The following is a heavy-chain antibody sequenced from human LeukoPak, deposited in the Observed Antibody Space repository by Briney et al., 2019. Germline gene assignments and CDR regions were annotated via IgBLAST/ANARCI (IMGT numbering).Heavy chain of an antibody. D-gene: IGHD6-13*01. J-gene: IGHJ4*02. CDR1: GYTFTSYD. CDR3: ARGGYSSSWYLPDY. Sequence: ASVKVSCKAPGYTFTSYDINWVRQATGQGLEWMGWMNPNSGNTGYAQKFQGRVTMTRNTSISTAYMELSSLRSEDTAVYYCARGGYSSSWYLPDYWGQGTLVTVSS. V-gene: IGHV1-8*01. CDR2: MNPNSGNT.